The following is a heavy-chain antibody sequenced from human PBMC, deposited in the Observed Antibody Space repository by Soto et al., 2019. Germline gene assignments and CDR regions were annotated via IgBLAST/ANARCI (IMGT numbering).Heavy chain of an antibody. CDR3: AKAQNFVLLWVGEFRY. Sequence: EVQLLESGGGLVQPGGSLRLSCAASGFTFSSYAMSWVRQAPGKGLEWVSAISGSGGSTYYADSVKGRFTISRDNSKNTLYLQMNSLRAEDTAVYYCAKAQNFVLLWVGEFRYWGQGTLVTVSS. CDR1: GFTFSSYA. D-gene: IGHD3-10*01. J-gene: IGHJ4*02. CDR2: ISGSGGST. V-gene: IGHV3-23*01.